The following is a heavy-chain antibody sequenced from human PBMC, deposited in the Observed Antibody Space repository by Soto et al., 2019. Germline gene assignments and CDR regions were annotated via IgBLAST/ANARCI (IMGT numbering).Heavy chain of an antibody. D-gene: IGHD6-19*01. CDR2: MYNSGST. CDR1: GGSVSSGSYY. CDR3: ARVSSGWYYFDY. V-gene: IGHV4-61*01. Sequence: SETLSLTCTVSGGSVSSGSYYWSWIRQPPGKGLEWIGYMYNSGSTNYNPSLKSRVIISVDTSKNQFSLKLSSVTAADTAVYYCARVSSGWYYFDYWGQRTLVTVSS. J-gene: IGHJ4*02.